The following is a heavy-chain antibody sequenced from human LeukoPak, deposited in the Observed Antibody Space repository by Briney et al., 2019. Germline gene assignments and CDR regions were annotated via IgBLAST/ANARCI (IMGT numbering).Heavy chain of an antibody. D-gene: IGHD1-26*01. V-gene: IGHV4-34*01. CDR3: ARGPLYTESFAKTWFDA. CDR1: GGSFSGYY. J-gene: IGHJ5*02. CDR2: IYYSGNT. Sequence: PSETLSLTCAVYGGSFSGYYWSWIRQPPGKGLEWIGSIYYSGNTYYKPSLKGRVTIVIDMSTSQFSLNLRSVTAADTAVYFCARGPLYTESFAKTWFDAWGQGTLVTVSS.